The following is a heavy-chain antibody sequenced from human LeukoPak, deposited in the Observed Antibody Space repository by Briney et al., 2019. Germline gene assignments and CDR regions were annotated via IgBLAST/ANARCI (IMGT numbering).Heavy chain of an antibody. CDR2: IASSSSSI. V-gene: IGHV3-48*01. D-gene: IGHD5-18*01. J-gene: IGHJ5*02. CDR3: ARVSTSMAP. Sequence: GGSLRLSCAASGFAFSSYSMNWVRQAPGKGLEWISHIASSSSSIYYADSVKGRFTISRDNAKNSLYLQMNSLRAEDTAVYYCARVSTSMAPWGQRTLVTVSS. CDR1: GFAFSSYS.